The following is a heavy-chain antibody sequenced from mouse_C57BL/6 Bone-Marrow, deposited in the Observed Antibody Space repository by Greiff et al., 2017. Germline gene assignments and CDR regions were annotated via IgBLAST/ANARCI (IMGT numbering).Heavy chain of an antibody. CDR3: ARQYGNPSYWYFDV. CDR1: GFTFSDYY. J-gene: IGHJ1*03. D-gene: IGHD2-1*01. V-gene: IGHV5-12*01. Sequence: EVKVVESGGGLVQPGGSLKLSCAASGFTFSDYYMYWVRQTPEQRLEWVAYISNGGGSTYYPDTVKGRFTISRDNAKNALYLQMSRLKSEDPAMYYCARQYGNPSYWYFDVWGTGTTVTVSS. CDR2: ISNGGGST.